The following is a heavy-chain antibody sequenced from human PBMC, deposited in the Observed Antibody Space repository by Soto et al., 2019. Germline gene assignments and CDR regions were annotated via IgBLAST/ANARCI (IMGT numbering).Heavy chain of an antibody. CDR2: IYYSGST. CDR3: ARRYGPGFDY. Sequence: SETLSLTCTVSGGSTSSYYLSWIRQPPGKGLEWIGYIYYSGSTNYNPSLKSRVTISVDTSKNQFSLKLSSVTAADTAVYYCARRYGPGFDYWGQGTLVTVSS. J-gene: IGHJ4*02. V-gene: IGHV4-59*08. CDR1: GGSTSSYY. D-gene: IGHD4-17*01.